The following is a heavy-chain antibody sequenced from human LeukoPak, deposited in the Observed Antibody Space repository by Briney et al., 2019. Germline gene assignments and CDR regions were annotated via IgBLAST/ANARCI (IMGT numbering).Heavy chain of an antibody. Sequence: ASVKVSCKASGYTFTGYYMHWVRQAPGQGLEWMGWINPNSGGTNYAQKFQGRVTMTEDTSTDTAYMELSSLRSEDTAVYYCATDLLGREITIFGVVIGWGQGTMVTVSS. J-gene: IGHJ3*01. CDR1: GYTFTGYY. CDR3: ATDLLGREITIFGVVIG. V-gene: IGHV1-2*02. CDR2: INPNSGGT. D-gene: IGHD3-3*01.